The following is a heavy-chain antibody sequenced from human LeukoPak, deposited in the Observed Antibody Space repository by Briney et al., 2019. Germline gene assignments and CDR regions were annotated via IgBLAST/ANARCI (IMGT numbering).Heavy chain of an antibody. CDR2: IWFDGIRK. Sequence: GGSLRLSCAASGFTFSNYGMHWVRQVPGKGLEWVAAIWFDGIRKYYADSVKGRLTISRDNSKNTLYLQMNSLSAEDTAVYYCARDLEDSSPFGAFDMWGQGTMVTVSS. V-gene: IGHV3-33*01. CDR3: ARDLEDSSPFGAFDM. D-gene: IGHD3-22*01. CDR1: GFTFSNYG. J-gene: IGHJ3*02.